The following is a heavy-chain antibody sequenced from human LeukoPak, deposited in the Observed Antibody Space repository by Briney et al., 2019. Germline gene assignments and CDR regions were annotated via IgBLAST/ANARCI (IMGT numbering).Heavy chain of an antibody. CDR1: GFTLTSYW. CDR2: IKQDGSEK. V-gene: IGHV3-7*01. Sequence: SGGSLRLFCAASGFTLTSYWMNWVRQAPGMGLEWVANIKQDGSEKYYVDSVKGRFTISRDNAKNSLYLQMNSLRAEDTAVYYCARDPDRDGVDYWGQGTLVTVSS. J-gene: IGHJ4*02. D-gene: IGHD1-14*01. CDR3: ARDPDRDGVDY.